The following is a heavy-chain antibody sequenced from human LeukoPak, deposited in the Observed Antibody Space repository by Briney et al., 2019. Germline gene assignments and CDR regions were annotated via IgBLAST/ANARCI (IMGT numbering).Heavy chain of an antibody. CDR2: IDPRSGGT. Sequence: ASVKVSCKASGYTFTDYYIHWVRRAPGQGLEWMGWIDPRSGGTRCTQKFQGRVTMTRDKSINTVYLDLSGMTFDDTALYYCATDNYGTLDYWGQGTLVTVSS. D-gene: IGHD3-16*01. CDR1: GYTFTDYY. V-gene: IGHV1-2*02. CDR3: ATDNYGTLDY. J-gene: IGHJ4*02.